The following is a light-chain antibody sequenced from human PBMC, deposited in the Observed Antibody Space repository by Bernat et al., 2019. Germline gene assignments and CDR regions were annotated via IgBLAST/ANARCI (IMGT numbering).Light chain of an antibody. CDR1: SRDIGIYNL. V-gene: IGLV2-23*02. CDR3: CSYAGRTTFWV. CDR2: GVT. J-gene: IGLJ3*02. Sequence: QSALTQPASVSGSPGQSITISCNGTSRDIGIYNLVSWYQHHPGTAPTLLIYGVTRRPPGVSNRFSGSKSGHTASLTISGLEADDDADYYCCSYAGRTTFWVFGGGTKLTVL.